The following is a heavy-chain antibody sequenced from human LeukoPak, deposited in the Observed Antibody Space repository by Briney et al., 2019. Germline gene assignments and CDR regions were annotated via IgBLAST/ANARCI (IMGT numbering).Heavy chain of an antibody. CDR1: GFTFSRYA. D-gene: IGHD2-8*02. CDR2: ISNDGNIN. J-gene: IGHJ4*02. V-gene: IGHV3-30*14. CDR3: ARDRTVLAVSATYY. Sequence: GGSLRLSCAASGFTFSRYAMHWVRQAPGKGLEWVGAISNDGNINYYAASVKGRFTVSSETSKDTLYLQMNSLRDEDTADYYCARDRTVLAVSATYYWGQGTLVTVSS.